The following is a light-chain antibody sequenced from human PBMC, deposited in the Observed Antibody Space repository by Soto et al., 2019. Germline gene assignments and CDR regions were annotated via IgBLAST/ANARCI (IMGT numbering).Light chain of an antibody. CDR3: QQYNDWPFA. V-gene: IGKV3-15*01. Sequence: EIVMTQSPATLSVSPGERATLSCRASQSIGNTLAWYQQKPGQAPRLLIYNTSFRATGIPVRFSGSGSGTEFVLTINGRQSEESAVYYCQQYNDWPFAFGPGTKVHVK. CDR2: NTS. J-gene: IGKJ3*01. CDR1: QSIGNT.